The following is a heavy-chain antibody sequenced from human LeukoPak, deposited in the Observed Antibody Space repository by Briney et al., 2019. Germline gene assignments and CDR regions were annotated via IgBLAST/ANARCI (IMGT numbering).Heavy chain of an antibody. J-gene: IGHJ4*02. CDR3: ARDSGEYYYDSSGYYGGFDY. V-gene: IGHV3-21*06. Sequence: ADSVKARFTFSRDNAKNSLYLQISSLRAEDTAVYYCARDSGEYYYDSSGYYGGFDYWVQGTLVTVSS. D-gene: IGHD3-22*01.